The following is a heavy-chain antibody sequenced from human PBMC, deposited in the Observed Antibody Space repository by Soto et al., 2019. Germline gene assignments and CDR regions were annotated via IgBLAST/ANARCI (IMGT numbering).Heavy chain of an antibody. Sequence: GSLRLSCAASGFTFSSYSMNWVRQAPGKGLEWVSYISSSSSTIYYADSVKGRFTISRDNAKNSLYLQMNSLRDEDTAVYYCARAARRLYGMDVWGQGTTVTVSS. J-gene: IGHJ6*02. CDR1: GFTFSSYS. V-gene: IGHV3-48*02. D-gene: IGHD6-6*01. CDR3: ARAARRLYGMDV. CDR2: ISSSSSTI.